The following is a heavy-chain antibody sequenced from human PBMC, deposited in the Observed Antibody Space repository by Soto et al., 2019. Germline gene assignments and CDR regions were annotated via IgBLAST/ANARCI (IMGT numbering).Heavy chain of an antibody. Sequence: GESLKISCKGSGYTFTDYWINWVRQMPGKGLEWMGRIDPSDSYTKYSPSFQGHVTISADKSISTACLEWSSLEASDTAMYYCARARSITIFGVVGSEMDVWGQGTTVTVSS. J-gene: IGHJ6*02. V-gene: IGHV5-10-1*01. CDR1: GYTFTDYW. CDR2: IDPSDSYT. CDR3: ARARSITIFGVVGSEMDV. D-gene: IGHD3-3*01.